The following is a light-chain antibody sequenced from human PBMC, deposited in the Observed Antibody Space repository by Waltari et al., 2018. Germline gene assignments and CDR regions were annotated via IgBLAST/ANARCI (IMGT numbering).Light chain of an antibody. Sequence: DIVMTQSPDSLAVSLGERATTNCKSSPTVLHTSTKRNYLAWYQQKPGQHPKLLFYWSSYRGYGVPDRFSASGSGTDFTLTISSLQAEDVALYSCQQYVTTPWTFGQGTKVEIK. V-gene: IGKV4-1*01. J-gene: IGKJ1*01. CDR3: QQYVTTPWT. CDR2: WSS. CDR1: PTVLHTSTKRNY.